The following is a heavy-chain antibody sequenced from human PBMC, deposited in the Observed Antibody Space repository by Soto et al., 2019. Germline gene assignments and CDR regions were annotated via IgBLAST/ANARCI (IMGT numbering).Heavy chain of an antibody. CDR2: IYFSGRP. Sequence: QVQLQESGPGLVKPSETLSLTCTVSGGSISTYSWAWIRQPPGKGLEWIGYIYFSGRPNYNPSPKSRVSPSVDTSKNQFSLKLSSVTAADTAVYYCARITDYYDSSGYFFPDYWGQGTLVTVSS. CDR1: GGSISTYS. J-gene: IGHJ4*02. V-gene: IGHV4-59*13. CDR3: ARITDYYDSSGYFFPDY. D-gene: IGHD3-22*01.